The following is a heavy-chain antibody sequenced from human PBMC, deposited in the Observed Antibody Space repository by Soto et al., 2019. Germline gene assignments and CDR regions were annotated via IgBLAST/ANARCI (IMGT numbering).Heavy chain of an antibody. CDR3: GGYYEVGGPIITHPYGMDV. D-gene: IGHD3-10*01. CDR2: IYSAGNT. J-gene: IGHJ6*02. V-gene: IGHV3-66*01. CDR1: GFTVSSNY. Sequence: GGSLRLSCAASGFTVSSNYMSLVRQAPGKGLEWISIIYSAGNTYYADSVKGRFTISRDNSKNTLYLQMNSLGAEDTAVYYCGGYYEVGGPIITHPYGMDVGGQGTTVTVSS.